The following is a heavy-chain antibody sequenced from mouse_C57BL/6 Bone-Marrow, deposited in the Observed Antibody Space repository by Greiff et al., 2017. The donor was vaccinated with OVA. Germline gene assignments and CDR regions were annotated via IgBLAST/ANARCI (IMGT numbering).Heavy chain of an antibody. CDR2: IRLKSDNYAT. V-gene: IGHV6-3*01. D-gene: IGHD4-1*01. J-gene: IGHJ3*01. CDR1: GFTFSNYW. CDR3: TLGGSY. Sequence: EVKVEESGGGLVQPGGSMKLSCVASGFTFSNYWMNWVRQSPEQGLEWVAQIRLKSDNYATHYAESVKGRFTISRDDSKSSVYLQMNNLRAEDTGIYYCTLGGSYWGQGTLVTVSA.